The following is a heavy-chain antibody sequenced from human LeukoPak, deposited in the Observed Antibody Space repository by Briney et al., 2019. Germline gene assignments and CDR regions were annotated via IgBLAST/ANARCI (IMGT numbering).Heavy chain of an antibody. D-gene: IGHD5-24*01. CDR3: VKDLDNYSAFDI. CDR1: GFTFSSYS. Sequence: PGGSLRLSCAASGFTFSSYSMNWVRQAPGKGLEWVSSISSSSSYIYYADSVKGRFSISRDNSKNTLSLHMNTLRAEDTAVYYCVKDLDNYSAFDIWGQGTMVTVSS. J-gene: IGHJ3*02. V-gene: IGHV3-21*04. CDR2: ISSSSSYI.